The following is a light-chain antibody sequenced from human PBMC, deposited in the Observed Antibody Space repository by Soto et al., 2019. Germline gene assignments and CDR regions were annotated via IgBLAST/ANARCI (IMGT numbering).Light chain of an antibody. V-gene: IGLV1-44*01. Sequence: QLVLTQPPSASGTPGQSVTISCSGSTSNIGSKTVSWYQQVPGAAPKLLIYSTNQWPSGVPDRFSGSKSGTSASLTISGLQSEDEADYYCQSYDYNLSGVLFGGGTKLTV. CDR3: QSYDYNLSGVL. CDR1: TSNIGSKT. J-gene: IGLJ2*01. CDR2: STN.